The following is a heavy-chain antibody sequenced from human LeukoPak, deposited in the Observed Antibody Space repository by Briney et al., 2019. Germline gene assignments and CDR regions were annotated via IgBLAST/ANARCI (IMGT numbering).Heavy chain of an antibody. CDR3: AEDIAAADPKVHGFDP. V-gene: IGHV3-7*03. Sequence: PGGSLRLSCAASGFTFSSYWMSWVRQAPGKGLEWVANIKQDGSEKYYVDSVKGRFTISRDNAKNSLYLQMNSLRAEDTALYYCAEDIAAADPKVHGFDPWGRGTLVTVSS. CDR2: IKQDGSEK. D-gene: IGHD6-13*01. CDR1: GFTFSSYW. J-gene: IGHJ5*02.